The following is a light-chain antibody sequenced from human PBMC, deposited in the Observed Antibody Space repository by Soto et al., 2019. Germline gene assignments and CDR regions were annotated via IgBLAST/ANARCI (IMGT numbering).Light chain of an antibody. CDR1: QSVSIN. J-gene: IGKJ4*01. CDR2: GAS. V-gene: IGKV3-15*01. Sequence: EIVMTQSPATLSVSPGERATLSCRASQSVSINLAWYQQKPGQAPRLLIYGASTRATGIPARVSGSGSGTEFTLTISSLQSEDFAVYYCQQYNNWLSTFGGGTKVEIK. CDR3: QQYNNWLST.